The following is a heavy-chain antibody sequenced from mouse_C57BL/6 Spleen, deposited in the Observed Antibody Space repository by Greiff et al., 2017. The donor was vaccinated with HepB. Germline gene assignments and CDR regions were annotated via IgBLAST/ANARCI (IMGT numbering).Heavy chain of an antibody. CDR1: GYTFTSYW. CDR3: ARGLITTVVARYFDV. CDR2: IDPNSGGT. D-gene: IGHD1-1*01. V-gene: IGHV1-72*01. Sequence: VQLQQPGAELVKPGASVKLSCKASGYTFTSYWMHWVKQRPGRGLEWIGRIDPNSGGTKYNEKFKSKATLTVDKPSSTAYMQLSSLTSEDSAVYYCARGLITTVVARYFDVWGTGTTVTVSS. J-gene: IGHJ1*03.